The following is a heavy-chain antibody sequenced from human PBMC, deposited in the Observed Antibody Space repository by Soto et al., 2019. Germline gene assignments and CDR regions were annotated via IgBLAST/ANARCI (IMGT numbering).Heavy chain of an antibody. Sequence: QVQLVQSGAEVKKPGASVKVSCKASGYTFTSYYMHWVRQAPGQGLEWMGIINLSGGSTSYAQKFQGRVTMTRDTSTSTVYMELSSLRAEDTAVYYCARDGPWEDYSNWFDPWGQGTLVTVSS. J-gene: IGHJ5*02. D-gene: IGHD4-4*01. CDR2: INLSGGST. CDR1: GYTFTSYY. V-gene: IGHV1-46*01. CDR3: ARDGPWEDYSNWFDP.